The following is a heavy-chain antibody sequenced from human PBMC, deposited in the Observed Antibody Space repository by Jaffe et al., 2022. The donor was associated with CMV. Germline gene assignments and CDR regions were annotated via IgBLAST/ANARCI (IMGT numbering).Heavy chain of an antibody. V-gene: IGHV1-46*01. CDR2: INPSGGST. CDR3: ARDSGNYGDYGFYDY. J-gene: IGHJ4*02. CDR1: GYTFTSYY. D-gene: IGHD4-17*01. Sequence: QVQLVQSGAEVKKPGASVKVSCKASGYTFTSYYMHWVRQAPGQGLEWMGIINPSGGSTSYAQKFQGRVTMTRDTSTSTVYMELSSLRSEDTAVYYCARDSGNYGDYGFYDYWGQGTLVTVSS.